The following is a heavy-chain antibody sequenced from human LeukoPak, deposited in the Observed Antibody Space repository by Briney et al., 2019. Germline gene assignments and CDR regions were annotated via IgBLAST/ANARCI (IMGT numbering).Heavy chain of an antibody. D-gene: IGHD3-10*01. CDR3: AGGNRVFGGPDY. Sequence: SETLSLTCNVSGGSISGYYWSWIRQPPGKTLEWIGYISYSGNSNYNPSLESRVTISVVTSKIQFSLKLSSVTAADTAVYYCAGGNRVFGGPDYWGQGTLVTVSS. V-gene: IGHV4-59*12. CDR2: ISYSGNS. CDR1: GGSISGYY. J-gene: IGHJ4*02.